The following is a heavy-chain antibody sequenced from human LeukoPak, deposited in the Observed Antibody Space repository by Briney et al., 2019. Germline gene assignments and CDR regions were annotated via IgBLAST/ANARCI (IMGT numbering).Heavy chain of an antibody. J-gene: IGHJ4*02. V-gene: IGHV3-33*01. CDR2: AYGDGTDK. D-gene: IGHD2-15*01. CDR1: GFTFNRYG. Sequence: AGGSLRLSCAASGFTFNRYGMHWVRQAPGKGLEWVAVAYGDGTDKYYADSVKGRFTISKDLSQNRLCMQMNSLRAEDAAMYYCATGGRFYYDLWGQGTLVTVSS. CDR3: ATGGRFYYDL.